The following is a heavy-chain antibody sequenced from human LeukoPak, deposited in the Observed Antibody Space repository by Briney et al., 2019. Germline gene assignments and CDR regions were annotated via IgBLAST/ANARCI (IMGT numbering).Heavy chain of an antibody. J-gene: IGHJ4*02. Sequence: GAPVKVSCKASGYTFINYGMNWVRQAPGQGLEWMGWINTNTGNPTYAQGFTGRFVFSLDTSVSTAYQQISSLKAEDTAVYYCARPSGTIFGVVTPFDYWGQGTLVTVSS. CDR2: INTNTGNP. CDR1: GYTFINYG. D-gene: IGHD3-3*01. V-gene: IGHV7-4-1*02. CDR3: ARPSGTIFGVVTPFDY.